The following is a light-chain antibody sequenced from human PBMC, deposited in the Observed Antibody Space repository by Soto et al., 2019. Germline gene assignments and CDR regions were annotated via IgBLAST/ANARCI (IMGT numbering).Light chain of an antibody. CDR2: GAS. V-gene: IGKV3-20*01. Sequence: EIVLTQSPGTLSLSPGERATLSCRASQSVSSSYLAWYQQKPGQAPRLLIYGASSRATGIPDRFSGSGSATDFTLTISRLEPEDFAVYYCQQYDSSPQNTFGGGTKVEIK. J-gene: IGKJ4*01. CDR1: QSVSSSY. CDR3: QQYDSSPQNT.